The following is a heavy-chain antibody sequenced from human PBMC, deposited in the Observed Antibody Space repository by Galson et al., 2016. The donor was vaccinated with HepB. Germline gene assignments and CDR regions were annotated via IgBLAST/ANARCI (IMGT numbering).Heavy chain of an antibody. D-gene: IGHD2-8*02. Sequence: SVKVSCKASGYTFSSYGISWVRQAPGQGLEWMGWISAYNGNTNYAQKFQGRVTMTTDTSTNTAYMELRSLRSDGTAVYYCAREGLFDCAEELGCYYSYDGMDVGGQGTTVTVSS. V-gene: IGHV1-18*01. J-gene: IGHJ6*02. CDR3: AREGLFDCAEELGCYYSYDGMDV. CDR1: GYTFSSYG. CDR2: ISAYNGNT.